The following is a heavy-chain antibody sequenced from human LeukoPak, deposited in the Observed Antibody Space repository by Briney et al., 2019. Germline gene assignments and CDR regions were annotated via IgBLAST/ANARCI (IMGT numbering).Heavy chain of an antibody. CDR3: ARDFGRPGATNAFDI. D-gene: IGHD1-26*01. V-gene: IGHV3-74*01. Sequence: PGGSLRLSCAASGITFSNYWMHWVRQAPGQGLVWVSLIFGDGGRTNYADSVKGRFTISRDNAKNTLYLQMNSLRAEDTAVYYCARDFGRPGATNAFDIWGQGAVVTVSS. J-gene: IGHJ3*02. CDR2: IFGDGGRT. CDR1: GITFSNYW.